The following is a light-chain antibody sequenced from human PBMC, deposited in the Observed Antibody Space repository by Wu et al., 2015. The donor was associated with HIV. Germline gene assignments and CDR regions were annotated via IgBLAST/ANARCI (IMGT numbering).Light chain of an antibody. CDR1: QGISSV. Sequence: AIQLTQSPSSLSASVGDRVTITCRASQGISSVLAWYQQKPGKAPKLLIYDASSLKSGVPSRFSGSGSGTDFTLTISSLQPEDFATYYCQQFNSYPLTFGQGTRLEIK. CDR2: DAS. V-gene: IGKV1-13*02. J-gene: IGKJ5*01. CDR3: QQFNSYPLT.